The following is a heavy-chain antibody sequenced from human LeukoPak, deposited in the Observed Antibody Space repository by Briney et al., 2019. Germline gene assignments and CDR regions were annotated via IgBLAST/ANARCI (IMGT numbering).Heavy chain of an antibody. J-gene: IGHJ4*02. V-gene: IGHV1-8*03. D-gene: IGHD3-3*01. CDR1: GYTFTNYD. CDR3: AKAGESARSRSGYYY. Sequence: AASVTVSCKASGYTFTNYDINWVRQAPGQGLEWMGWMNPNSGNTGYAQKFQGSITITRNTSISIAYMELSGLRSEDTAMYYCAKAGESARSRSGYYYWGQGTLVTVSS. CDR2: MNPNSGNT.